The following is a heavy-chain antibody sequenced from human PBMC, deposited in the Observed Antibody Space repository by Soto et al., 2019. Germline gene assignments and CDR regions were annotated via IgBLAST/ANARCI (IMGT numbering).Heavy chain of an antibody. D-gene: IGHD4-4*01. J-gene: IGHJ6*02. V-gene: IGHV1-69*01. CDR1: GGTFSSYA. Sequence: QVQLVQSGAEVKKPGSSVKVSCKASGGTFSSYAISWVRQAPGQGLEWMGGIIPIFGTANYAQKFQGRVTITADESTSTAYMELSSLRSEDTAVYYCATAYDYRPDSYYYYGMDVWGQGTTVTVSS. CDR3: ATAYDYRPDSYYYYGMDV. CDR2: IIPIFGTA.